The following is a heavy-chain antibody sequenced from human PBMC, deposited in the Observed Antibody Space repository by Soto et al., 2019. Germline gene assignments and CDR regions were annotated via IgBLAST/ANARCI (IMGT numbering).Heavy chain of an antibody. Sequence: QLQLQESGPGLAKPSETLSLTCTVSGGSVSTTTYYWGWIRQPPGKGLEWIGSIYYSGSTYYNPYLKSRVTLSVDTSENQFSLKLTSVTAADTAVYYCARRVDCSGGSCRNWYFDLWGRGTLVTVSS. D-gene: IGHD2-15*01. CDR1: GGSVSTTTYY. CDR3: ARRVDCSGGSCRNWYFDL. CDR2: IYYSGST. J-gene: IGHJ2*01. V-gene: IGHV4-39*01.